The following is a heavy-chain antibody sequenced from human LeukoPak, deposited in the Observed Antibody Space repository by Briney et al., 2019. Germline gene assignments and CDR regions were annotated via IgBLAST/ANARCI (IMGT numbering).Heavy chain of an antibody. CDR2: ISSSSSYI. Sequence: GGSLRLSCAASGFTFSSYSMNWVRQAPGKGLEWVSSISSSSSYIYYADSVKGRFTISRDNAKNSLYLQMNSLRAEDTAVYYCARVMGGYGSTIKKLNDAFDIWGHGTMVTVSS. V-gene: IGHV3-21*01. CDR1: GFTFSSYS. D-gene: IGHD3-10*01. CDR3: ARVMGGYGSTIKKLNDAFDI. J-gene: IGHJ3*02.